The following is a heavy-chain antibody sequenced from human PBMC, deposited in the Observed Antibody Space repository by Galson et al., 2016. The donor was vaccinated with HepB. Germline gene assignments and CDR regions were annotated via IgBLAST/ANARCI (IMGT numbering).Heavy chain of an antibody. CDR3: SRGVIVGNTGDF. V-gene: IGHV3-53*01. CDR1: GFTVGNNY. J-gene: IGHJ4*02. D-gene: IGHD1-26*01. CDR2: IYSGGTT. Sequence: SLRLSCAASGFTVGNNYMKWVRQATGKGLEWVSLIYSGGTTYYSDSVKGRFTISRDSSKNTLYLQMNSLRVEDTAMYYCSRGVIVGNTGDFWGQGNWSPSPQ.